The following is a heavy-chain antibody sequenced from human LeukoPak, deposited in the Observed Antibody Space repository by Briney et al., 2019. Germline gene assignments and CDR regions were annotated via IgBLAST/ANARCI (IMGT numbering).Heavy chain of an antibody. Sequence: GGSLRLSCSASGFTFSTYAMHWVRQAPGKGLEYVSGISSNGGRTDYADTVKGRFTISRDNSKNTLYLQMSSLRAEDTAVYYCVKGISMIAKLPLDYWGQGTLVTVSS. CDR2: ISSNGGRT. D-gene: IGHD3-22*01. J-gene: IGHJ4*02. V-gene: IGHV3-64D*09. CDR1: GFTFSTYA. CDR3: VKGISMIAKLPLDY.